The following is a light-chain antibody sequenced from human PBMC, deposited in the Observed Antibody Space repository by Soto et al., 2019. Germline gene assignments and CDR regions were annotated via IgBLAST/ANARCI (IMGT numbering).Light chain of an antibody. Sequence: DIQLTQSPSYLSASVGDEVTITCRASQGISHYLTWYQQKPGRAPTLLIYGVSTLQSGVPSRFSGGGSGTDFTLTISNLQLEDFATYYCQQSYDAQFTFGGGTRVEIK. V-gene: IGKV1-39*01. J-gene: IGKJ4*01. CDR3: QQSYDAQFT. CDR1: QGISHY. CDR2: GVS.